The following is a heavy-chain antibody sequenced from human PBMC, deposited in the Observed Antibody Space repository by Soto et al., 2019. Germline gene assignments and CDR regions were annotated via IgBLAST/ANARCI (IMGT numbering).Heavy chain of an antibody. CDR3: AKAIQRGYCSSTSCRTLYYYYGMDV. Sequence: GSLRLSCAASGFTFSSYATSWVRQAPGKGLEWVSAISGSGGSTYYADSVKGRFTISRDNSKNTLYLQMNSLRAEDTAVYYCAKAIQRGYCSSTSCRTLYYYYGMDVWGQGSTVTVSS. V-gene: IGHV3-23*01. J-gene: IGHJ6*02. CDR2: ISGSGGST. D-gene: IGHD2-2*03. CDR1: GFTFSSYA.